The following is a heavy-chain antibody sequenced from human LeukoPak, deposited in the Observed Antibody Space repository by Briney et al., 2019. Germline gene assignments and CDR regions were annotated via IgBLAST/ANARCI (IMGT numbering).Heavy chain of an antibody. J-gene: IGHJ4*02. V-gene: IGHV4-39*07. CDR1: GGSVSSSSYY. CDR2: INHSGST. CDR3: ARGKRGYSSSWYDY. D-gene: IGHD6-13*01. Sequence: SSETLSLTSTVSGGSVSSSSYYWGWIRQPPGKGLEWIGEINHSGSTNYNPSLKSRVTISVDTSKNQFSLKLSSVTAADTAVYYCARGKRGYSSSWYDYWGQGTLVTVSS.